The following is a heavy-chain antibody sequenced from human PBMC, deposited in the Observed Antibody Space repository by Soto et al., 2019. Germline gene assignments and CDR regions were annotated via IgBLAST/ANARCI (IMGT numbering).Heavy chain of an antibody. D-gene: IGHD3-10*01. V-gene: IGHV3-30-3*01. Sequence: PGVSLRLSCAASGFTFSSYAMHWVRQAPGKGLEWVAVISYDGSYKYYADSVKGRFTISRDNSKNTLYLQMNSLRAEDTAVYYWGRARRDYGSGSRYYYGMDVWDQGTTVTVS. CDR3: GRARRDYGSGSRYYYGMDV. CDR1: GFTFSSYA. CDR2: ISYDGSYK. J-gene: IGHJ6*02.